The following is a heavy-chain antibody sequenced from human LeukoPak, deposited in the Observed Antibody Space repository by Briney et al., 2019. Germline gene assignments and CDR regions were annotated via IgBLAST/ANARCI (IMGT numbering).Heavy chain of an antibody. CDR1: GGPFSGYY. V-gene: IGHV4-34*01. CDR3: ARRTVATTGVDY. D-gene: IGHD5-12*01. J-gene: IGHJ4*02. CDR2: INHSGST. Sequence: SETLSLTCAVYGGPFSGYYWSWIRQPPGKGLEWIGEINHSGSTNYNPSLKSRVTISVDTSKNQFSLRPSSVTAADTAVYYCARRTVATTGVDYWGQGSLVTVSS.